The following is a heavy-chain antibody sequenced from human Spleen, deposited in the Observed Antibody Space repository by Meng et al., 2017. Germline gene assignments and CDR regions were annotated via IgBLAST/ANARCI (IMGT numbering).Heavy chain of an antibody. CDR2: INHSGST. CDR3: ARGVAARLDY. CDR1: GGSFSGYY. J-gene: IGHJ4*02. V-gene: IGHV4-34*01. Sequence: QVQLQQWGAGLLKPTETLSLTCAVYGGSFSGYYWSWIRQPPGKGLEWIGEINHSGSTNYNPSLKSRVTISVDTSKNQFSLKLSSVTAADTAVYYCARGVAARLDYWGQGTLVTVSS. D-gene: IGHD6-6*01.